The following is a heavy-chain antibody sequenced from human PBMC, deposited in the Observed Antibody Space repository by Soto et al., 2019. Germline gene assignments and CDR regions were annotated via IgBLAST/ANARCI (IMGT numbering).Heavy chain of an antibody. Sequence: SQTLSLTCTVSGGSISSSSYYWGWIRQPPGKGLEWIGSIYYSGSTYYNPSLKSRVTISVDTSKNQFSLKLSSVTAADTAVYYCARRGGPAWIAAAGTIDYWGQGTLVTVSS. CDR3: ARRGGPAWIAAAGTIDY. J-gene: IGHJ4*02. CDR2: IYYSGST. CDR1: GGSISSSSYY. V-gene: IGHV4-39*01. D-gene: IGHD6-13*01.